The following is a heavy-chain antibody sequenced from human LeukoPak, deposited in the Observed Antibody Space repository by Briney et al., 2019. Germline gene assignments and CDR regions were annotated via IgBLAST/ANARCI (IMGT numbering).Heavy chain of an antibody. CDR3: ARELNNSGPDY. CDR2: INPNSGGT. D-gene: IGHD6-19*01. V-gene: IGHV1-2*02. J-gene: IGHJ4*02. CDR1: GYTFSSYD. Sequence: GASVKVSCKASGYTFSSYDINWVRQATGQGLEWMGWINPNSGGTKYVQKFQGRVTMTRDTSISTAYMELSRLTSDDTAVYYCARELNNSGPDYWGQGTLVTVSS.